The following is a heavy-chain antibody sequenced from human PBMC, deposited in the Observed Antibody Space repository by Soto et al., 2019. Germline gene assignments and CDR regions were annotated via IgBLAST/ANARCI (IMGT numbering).Heavy chain of an antibody. D-gene: IGHD2-15*01. CDR2: VSIGGST. CDR3: AKRRGAGGEFDY. V-gene: IGHV3-23*01. CDR1: GFTFSSYA. J-gene: IGHJ4*02. Sequence: DVQLLESGGGLVQPEGSLRLSCAASGFTFSSYAMGWVRQGPGKGLEWVAVVSIGGSTHYADSVRGRFTISRDNSKNTLSLQMISLTAEDTAVYFCAKRRGAGGEFDYWGQGALVTVSS.